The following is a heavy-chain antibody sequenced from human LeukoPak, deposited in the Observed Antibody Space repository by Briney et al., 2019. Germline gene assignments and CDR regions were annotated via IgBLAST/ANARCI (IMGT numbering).Heavy chain of an antibody. CDR2: ISFDGRDK. V-gene: IGHV3-30*03. D-gene: IGHD3-16*01. J-gene: IGHJ4*02. CDR3: ARAYGGLIDY. CDR1: GFTFSSYG. Sequence: PGGSLRLSCAASGFTFSSYGMSWVRQAPGKGLEWVALISFDGRDKQYADSVKGRFTISEDNSKNTLYLQMNSLSGDDTSMYFCARAYGGLIDYWGQGTLVTVSS.